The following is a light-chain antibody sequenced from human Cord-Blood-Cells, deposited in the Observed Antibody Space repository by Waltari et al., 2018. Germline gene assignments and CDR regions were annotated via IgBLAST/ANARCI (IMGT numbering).Light chain of an antibody. Sequence: DIVMTQSPDSLAVSLGERATINCKSSQSVLYSSNNKNYLAWYQQKPGQPPKRLIYWASTRGSGVPDRFSGSGSGTDFTLTISSLQAEDVAVYYCQQYYSTPYSFDQGTKLEIK. CDR3: QQYYSTPYS. V-gene: IGKV4-1*01. CDR2: WAS. J-gene: IGKJ2*03. CDR1: QSVLYSSNNKNY.